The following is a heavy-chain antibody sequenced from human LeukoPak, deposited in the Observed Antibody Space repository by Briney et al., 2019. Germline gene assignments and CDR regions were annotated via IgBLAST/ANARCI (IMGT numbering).Heavy chain of an antibody. D-gene: IGHD5-18*01. CDR3: ARVSRRGYSYIGHAFDI. V-gene: IGHV4-34*01. CDR2: INHSGST. J-gene: IGHJ3*02. Sequence: PSETLSLTCAVYGGSFSGYYWSWIRQPPGKGLEWIGEINHSGSTNYNPSLKSRVTISVDTSKNQFSLKLSSVTAADTAVYYCARVSRRGYSYIGHAFDIWGQGTMVTVSS. CDR1: GGSFSGYY.